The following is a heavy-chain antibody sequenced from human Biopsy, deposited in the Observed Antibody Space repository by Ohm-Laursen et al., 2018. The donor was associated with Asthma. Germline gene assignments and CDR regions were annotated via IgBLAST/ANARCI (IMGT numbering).Heavy chain of an antibody. D-gene: IGHD6-19*01. V-gene: IGHV3-30-3*01. CDR3: AREGVAGTHIED. CDR1: RFTYE. CDR2: ISYDGSSL. J-gene: IGHJ4*02. Sequence: SLRLSCAASRFTYEMHCVRQAPGKGLEWVAVISYDGSSLYYADSVKGRFTISRDNSKNTLSLQMNSLTAEDTAVYYCAREGVAGTHIEDWGQGTLVTVSS.